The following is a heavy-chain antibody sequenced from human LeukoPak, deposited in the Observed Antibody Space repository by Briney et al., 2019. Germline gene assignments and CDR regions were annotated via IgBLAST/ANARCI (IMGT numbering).Heavy chain of an antibody. CDR3: ARPPYYYDSSGYSDY. D-gene: IGHD3-22*01. Sequence: GGSLILSCAASGFTFSSYWMHWVRQAPGKGLEWVSVIYSGGSTYYADSVKGRFTISRDNSKNTLYLQMNSLRAEDTAVYYCARPPYYYDSSGYSDYWGQGTLVTVSS. J-gene: IGHJ4*02. CDR2: IYSGGST. CDR1: GFTFSSYW. V-gene: IGHV3-66*04.